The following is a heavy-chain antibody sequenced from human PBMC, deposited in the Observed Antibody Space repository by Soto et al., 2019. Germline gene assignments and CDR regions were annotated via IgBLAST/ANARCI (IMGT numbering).Heavy chain of an antibody. CDR2: INPNSGGT. CDR3: ARGLDYYGSGSFYYYYAMDV. J-gene: IGHJ6*02. Sequence: ASVKVSCKASGYTFTRYYIHWVRQAPGQGLEWMGWINPNSGGTNYAQKFQAWVTMTRDTSISTAYMELSRLRSDDTAVYYCARGLDYYGSGSFYYYYAMDVWGQGTTVTVS. CDR1: GYTFTRYY. D-gene: IGHD3-10*01. V-gene: IGHV1-2*04.